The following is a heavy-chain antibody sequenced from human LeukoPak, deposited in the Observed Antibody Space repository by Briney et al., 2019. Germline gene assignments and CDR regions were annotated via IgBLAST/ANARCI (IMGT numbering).Heavy chain of an antibody. V-gene: IGHV3-30*04. Sequence: PGRSLRLSCAASGFTFSSYAMHWVRQAPGKGLEWGAVISYDGSNKYYADSVKGRFTISRDNSKNTLYLQMNSLTAEDTAVYYCARPSGSGREYYYYGMDVWGKGTTVTVSS. CDR1: GFTFSSYA. D-gene: IGHD3-10*01. CDR3: ARPSGSGREYYYYGMDV. CDR2: ISYDGSNK. J-gene: IGHJ6*04.